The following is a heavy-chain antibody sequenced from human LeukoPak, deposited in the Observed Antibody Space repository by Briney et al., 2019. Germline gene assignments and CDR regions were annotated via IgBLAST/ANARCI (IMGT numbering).Heavy chain of an antibody. CDR2: INAKKSFI. V-gene: IGHV3-11*03. D-gene: IGHD1-14*01. J-gene: IGHJ4*02. Sequence: PGGSLRLSCVVSGFDISDYYMNWIRQTPEKGLEWVSNINAKKSFIGYANSVRGRFTISRDNAKNSIYLQMNNLRVEDTGVYYCVRIHYHHRSGPYYRDYWGQGTRVLVSS. CDR1: GFDISDYY. CDR3: VRIHYHHRSGPYYRDY.